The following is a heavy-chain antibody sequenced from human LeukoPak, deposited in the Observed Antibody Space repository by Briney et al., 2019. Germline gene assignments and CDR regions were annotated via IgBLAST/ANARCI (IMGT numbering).Heavy chain of an antibody. J-gene: IGHJ3*02. CDR3: ARDLTEDIVLMVYAIRAFDI. CDR2: ISGSGGST. CDR1: GFTFSSYA. Sequence: GGSLRLSCAASGFTFSSYAMSWVRQAPGKGLEWVSAISGSGGSTYYADSVKGRFTISRDNSKNTLYLQMNSLRAEDTAVYYCARDLTEDIVLMVYAIRAFDIWGQGTMVTVSS. D-gene: IGHD2-8*01. V-gene: IGHV3-23*01.